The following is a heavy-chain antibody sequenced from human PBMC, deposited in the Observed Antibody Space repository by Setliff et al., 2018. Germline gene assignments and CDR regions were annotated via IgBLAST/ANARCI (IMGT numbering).Heavy chain of an antibody. CDR2: IFRSGST. CDR1: GSSITSSNW. D-gene: IGHD2-2*01. V-gene: IGHV4-4*02. Sequence: SETLSLTCAVSGSSITSSNWWSWVRQPPGKGLEWIGQIFRSGSTYYNPSLKSRVTISVDTSKNQFSLKLSSVTAADTAVYYCARLSPGGVPIDYWGQGTLVTVSS. J-gene: IGHJ4*02. CDR3: ARLSPGGVPIDY.